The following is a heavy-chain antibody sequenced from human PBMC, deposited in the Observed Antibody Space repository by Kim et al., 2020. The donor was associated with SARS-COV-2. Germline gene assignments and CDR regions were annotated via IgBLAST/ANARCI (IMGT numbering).Heavy chain of an antibody. CDR2: IFYGGDT. V-gene: IGHV4-59*01. Sequence: ETLSFTCSVSSDSFSAYYWSWIRHLPGKRLEWIGYIFYGGDTNYNPSLKSRVTISWDTSRDQFSLDLTSVTEADTAVYYCARSEGRASWHQFDYWGQGILVTVSS. CDR1: SDSFSAYY. CDR3: ARSEGRASWHQFDY. J-gene: IGHJ4*02.